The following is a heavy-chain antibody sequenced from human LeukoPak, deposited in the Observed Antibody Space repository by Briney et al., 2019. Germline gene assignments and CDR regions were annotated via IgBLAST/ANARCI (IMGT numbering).Heavy chain of an antibody. D-gene: IGHD3-10*01. V-gene: IGHV1-18*01. J-gene: IGHJ5*02. Sequence: ASVKVSCKASGYTFTSYGISWVRQAPGQGLEWMGWISAYNGNTNYAQKLQGRVTMTTDTSTSTAYMELRSLRSDDTAVYYCASMYGSGSYSPDWFDPWGQGTLVTVSS. CDR2: ISAYNGNT. CDR1: GYTFTSYG. CDR3: ASMYGSGSYSPDWFDP.